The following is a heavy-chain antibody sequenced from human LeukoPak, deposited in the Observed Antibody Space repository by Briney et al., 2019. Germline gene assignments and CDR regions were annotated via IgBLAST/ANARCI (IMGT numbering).Heavy chain of an antibody. CDR1: GYTFTGYF. D-gene: IGHD1-7*01. Sequence: ASVKVSCKASGYTFTGYFIHWVRQAPGQGLEWMGWINPNSGDTNYAQKFQGRVTMTRDTSIRTAHMELSRLTPDDTAVYYCARFVDSWNYDYWGQGTLVTVSS. J-gene: IGHJ4*02. CDR3: ARFVDSWNYDY. V-gene: IGHV1-2*02. CDR2: INPNSGDT.